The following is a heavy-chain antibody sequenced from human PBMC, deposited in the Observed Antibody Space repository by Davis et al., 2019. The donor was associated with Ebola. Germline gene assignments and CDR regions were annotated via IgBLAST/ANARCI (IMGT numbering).Heavy chain of an antibody. CDR3: ARGSSKAYYYYGMDV. V-gene: IGHV1-3*01. CDR1: GYTFTSYA. Sequence: AASATVSCKASGYTFTSYAMHWVRQAPGQRLEWMGWINAGNGNTKYSQKFQGRVTITRDTSASPAYMELSSLRSEDTAVYYCARGSSKAYYYYGMDVWGQGTTVTVSS. CDR2: INAGNGNT. D-gene: IGHD6-6*01. J-gene: IGHJ6*02.